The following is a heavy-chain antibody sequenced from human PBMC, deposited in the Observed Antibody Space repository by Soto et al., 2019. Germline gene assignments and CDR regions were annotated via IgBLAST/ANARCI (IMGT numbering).Heavy chain of an antibody. CDR3: ASTYSTSWYWFDP. D-gene: IGHD6-13*01. Sequence: QVTVKESGPVLVKPTETLTLTCTVSGFSLSNAGLGVSWIRQPPGKALEWLAHIFSNDEKSYSTSLKSRLTISKDTSKSQAVLTMTNMDPVDTATYYCASTYSTSWYWFDPWGQGNLVTVSS. CDR2: IFSNDEK. J-gene: IGHJ5*02. CDR1: GFSLSNAGLG. V-gene: IGHV2-26*04.